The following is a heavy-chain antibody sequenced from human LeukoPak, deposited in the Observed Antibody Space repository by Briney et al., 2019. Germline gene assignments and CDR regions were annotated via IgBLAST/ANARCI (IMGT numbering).Heavy chain of an antibody. J-gene: IGHJ3*02. CDR1: GFTFSSYS. Sequence: GGSLRLSCAASGFTFSSYSMNWVRQAPGKGLEWVSIISSSSSDIYYADSVKGRFTISRDNAKNSLYLQMNSLRAEDTAVYYCARDTVTTGAFDIWGQGTMVTVSS. CDR3: ARDTVTTGAFDI. V-gene: IGHV3-21*04. D-gene: IGHD4-17*01. CDR2: ISSSSSDI.